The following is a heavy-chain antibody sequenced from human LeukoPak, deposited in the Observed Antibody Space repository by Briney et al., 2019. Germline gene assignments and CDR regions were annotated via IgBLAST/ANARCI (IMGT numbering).Heavy chain of an antibody. D-gene: IGHD2-8*02. CDR3: PRVDDTGGQADYGMDV. CDR2: IHYSGST. CDR1: GASISPYY. J-gene: IGHJ6*02. Sequence: SETLSLTCTVSGASISPYYWRWIRQPPGERLEWVGYIHYSGSTNYNPPRKSRVTISLDTSKRQFSLTLSSVTAADTAIYYCPRVDDTGGQADYGMDVWGQGTTVTVSS. V-gene: IGHV4-59*01.